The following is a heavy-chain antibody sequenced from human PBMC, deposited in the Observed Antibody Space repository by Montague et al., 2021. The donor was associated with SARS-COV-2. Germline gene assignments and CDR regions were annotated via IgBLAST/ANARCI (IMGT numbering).Heavy chain of an antibody. CDR3: ARPLVRGVPKAFDI. CDR1: GGSITRNYY. J-gene: IGHJ3*02. D-gene: IGHD3-10*01. CDR2: IYYGGTT. Sequence: SETLSLTCTVSGGSITRNYYWGWIRQPPGQGLEWVGNIYYGGTTXINPSLESRVTISVDASKNQFSLNLTSVTAADTAVYYCARPLVRGVPKAFDIWGQGALVSVSS. V-gene: IGHV4-39*01.